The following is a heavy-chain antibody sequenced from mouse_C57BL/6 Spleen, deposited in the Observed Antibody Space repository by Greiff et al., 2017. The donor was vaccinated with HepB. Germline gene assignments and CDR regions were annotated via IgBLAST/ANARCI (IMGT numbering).Heavy chain of an antibody. J-gene: IGHJ4*01. D-gene: IGHD2-4*01. V-gene: IGHV14-4*01. CDR2: IDPENGDT. CDR3: TIFGYDYDDYAMDY. Sequence: VQLKESGAELVRPGASVKLSCTASGFNIKDDYMHWVKQRPEQGLEWIGWIDPENGDTEYASKFQGKATITADTSSNTAYLQLSSLTSEDTAVYYCTIFGYDYDDYAMDYWGQGTSVTVSS. CDR1: GFNIKDDY.